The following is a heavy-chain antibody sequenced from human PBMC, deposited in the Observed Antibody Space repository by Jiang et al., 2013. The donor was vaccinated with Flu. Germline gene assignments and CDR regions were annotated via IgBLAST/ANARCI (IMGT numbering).Heavy chain of an antibody. J-gene: IGHJ4*02. V-gene: IGHV1-69*01. Sequence: KFQGRVTITADESTSTAYMELSSLRSEDTAVYYCARPPIVGATKGFGYWGQGTLVTVSS. CDR3: ARPPIVGATKGFGY. D-gene: IGHD1-26*01.